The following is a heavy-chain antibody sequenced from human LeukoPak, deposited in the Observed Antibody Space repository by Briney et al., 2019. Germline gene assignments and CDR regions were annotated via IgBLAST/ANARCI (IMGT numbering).Heavy chain of an antibody. CDR1: GGSLSGYY. J-gene: IGHJ1*01. Sequence: PSETLSLTCAVYGGSLSGYYWSWIRQPPGKGLEWIGEINHSGSTNYNPSLKSRVTISVDTSKNQFSLKLSSVTAADTAVYYCASYYYDSSGPNRGDQYFQHWGQGTLVTVSS. V-gene: IGHV4-34*01. CDR3: ASYYYDSSGPNRGDQYFQH. CDR2: INHSGST. D-gene: IGHD3-22*01.